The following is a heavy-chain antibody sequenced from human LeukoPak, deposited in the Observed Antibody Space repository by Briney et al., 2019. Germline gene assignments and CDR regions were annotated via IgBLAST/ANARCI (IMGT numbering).Heavy chain of an antibody. Sequence: GGSLRLSCSASRFPFRNYGMHCVRQAPGKGLQWVAFIWFDGSNKYYADSVKGRFTISRDNSKNTLYLQINSLRGEDTAVYYCARDRGNSHFDYWGQGTLVTVSS. D-gene: IGHD3-10*01. CDR3: ARDRGNSHFDY. CDR2: IWFDGSNK. V-gene: IGHV3-33*01. J-gene: IGHJ4*02. CDR1: RFPFRNYG.